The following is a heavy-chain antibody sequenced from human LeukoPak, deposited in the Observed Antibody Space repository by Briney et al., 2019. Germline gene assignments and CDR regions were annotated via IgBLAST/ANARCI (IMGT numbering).Heavy chain of an antibody. CDR3: AKAAAGTHFDY. J-gene: IGHJ4*02. D-gene: IGHD6-13*01. CDR1: GFTFDDYT. V-gene: IGHV3-43*01. Sequence: GGSLTLSCAASGFTFDDYTMHWVGQAPGKGLEWVSLISWDAGSTYYADSVKGRFTISRDNSKNSLYLQMSSLRTEDTALYYCAKAAAGTHFDYWGQGTLVTVSS. CDR2: ISWDAGST.